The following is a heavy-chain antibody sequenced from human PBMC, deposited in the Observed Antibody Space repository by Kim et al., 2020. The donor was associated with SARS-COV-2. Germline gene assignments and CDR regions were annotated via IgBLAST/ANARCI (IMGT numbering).Heavy chain of an antibody. CDR1: GYTFTSYA. V-gene: IGHV7-4-1*02. CDR3: ASHPLLRYSRGAFDI. D-gene: IGHD3-9*01. Sequence: ASVKVSCKASGYTFTSYAMNWVRQAPGQGLEWMAWINTNTGNPTYAQGFTGRFVFSLDTSVSTAYLQISSLKAEDTAVYYCASHPLLRYSRGAFDIWGQGTMVTVSS. J-gene: IGHJ3*02. CDR2: INTNTGNP.